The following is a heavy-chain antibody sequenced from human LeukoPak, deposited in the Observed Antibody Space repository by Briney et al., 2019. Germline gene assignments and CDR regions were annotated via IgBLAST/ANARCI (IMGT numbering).Heavy chain of an antibody. Sequence: SETLSLTCTVSGGSISSYYWSWIRQPPGKGLEWIGYIYSSGSTNYNPSLKSRVTISVDTSKNQFSLKLSSVTAADTAVYYCARGQMYYYDSSGPYYFDYWGQGTLVNVSS. V-gene: IGHV4-59*01. CDR2: IYSSGST. J-gene: IGHJ4*02. D-gene: IGHD3-22*01. CDR1: GGSISSYY. CDR3: ARGQMYYYDSSGPYYFDY.